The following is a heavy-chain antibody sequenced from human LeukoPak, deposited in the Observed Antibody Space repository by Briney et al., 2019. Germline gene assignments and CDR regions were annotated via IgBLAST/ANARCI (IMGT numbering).Heavy chain of an antibody. V-gene: IGHV1-46*01. CDR1: GYTFTSYY. J-gene: IGHJ2*01. Sequence: ASVKVSCKASGYTFTSYYMHWVRQAPGQGLEWMGIINPSGGSTSYAQKFQGRVTMTRDTSTSTVYMELSSLRSEDTAVYYCARERVGTCSSTSCTKVRYFDLWGRGTLVTVSS. D-gene: IGHD2-2*01. CDR3: ARERVGTCSSTSCTKVRYFDL. CDR2: INPSGGST.